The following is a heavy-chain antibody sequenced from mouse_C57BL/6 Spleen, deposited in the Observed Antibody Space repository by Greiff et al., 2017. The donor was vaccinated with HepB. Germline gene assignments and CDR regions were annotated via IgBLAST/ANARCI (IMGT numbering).Heavy chain of an antibody. CDR2: ISNGGGST. CDR1: GFTFSDYY. CDR3: ARLGLYAMDY. V-gene: IGHV5-12*01. Sequence: EVMLVESGGGLVQPGGSLKLSCAASGFTFSDYYMYWVRQTPEKRLEWVAYISNGGGSTYYPDTVKGRFTISRDNAKNTLYLQMRRLKSEDTAMYYCARLGLYAMDYWGQGTSVTVSS. J-gene: IGHJ4*01.